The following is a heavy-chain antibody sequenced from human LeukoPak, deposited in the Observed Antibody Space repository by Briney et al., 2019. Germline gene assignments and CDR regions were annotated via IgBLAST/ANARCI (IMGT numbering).Heavy chain of an antibody. CDR2: INHSGST. V-gene: IGHV4-34*01. D-gene: IGHD3-3*01. Sequence: SETLSLTCAGYGGSFSGYYWSWIRQPPGKGLEWIGEINHSGSTNYNPSLKSRVTISVDTSKNQFSLKLSSVTAADTAVYYCARRYDFRRGYFQHWGQGTLVTVSS. J-gene: IGHJ1*01. CDR1: GGSFSGYY. CDR3: ARRYDFRRGYFQH.